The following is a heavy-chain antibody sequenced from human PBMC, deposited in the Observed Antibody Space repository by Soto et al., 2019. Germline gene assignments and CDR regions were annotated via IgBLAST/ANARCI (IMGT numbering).Heavy chain of an antibody. D-gene: IGHD1-7*01. CDR1: GGTFSSYA. Sequence: SVKVSCKASGGTFSSYAISWVRQAPGQGLEWMGGIIPIFGTANYAQKFQGRVTITADESTSTAYMELSSLRSEDTAVYYCARSTLELPVGSGSQEKYYYGMDVWGQGTTVTVSS. CDR3: ARSTLELPVGSGSQEKYYYGMDV. CDR2: IIPIFGTA. J-gene: IGHJ6*02. V-gene: IGHV1-69*13.